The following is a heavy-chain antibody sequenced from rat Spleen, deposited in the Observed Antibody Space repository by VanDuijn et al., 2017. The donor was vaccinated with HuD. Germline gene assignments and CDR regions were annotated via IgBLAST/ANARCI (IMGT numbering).Heavy chain of an antibody. D-gene: IGHD1-10*01. Sequence: EVQLVESGGGLVQPGRSLKLSCVASGFTFKNYWMTWIRQAPGKGLEWVASIADSGDYTYYPDSVKGRFTISRDNAKSTLYLQMDSLRSEDTATYYCSSNNFDYWGQGVVVTVSS. CDR3: SSNNFDY. CDR2: IADSGDYT. V-gene: IGHV5-31*01. CDR1: GFTFKNYW. J-gene: IGHJ2*01.